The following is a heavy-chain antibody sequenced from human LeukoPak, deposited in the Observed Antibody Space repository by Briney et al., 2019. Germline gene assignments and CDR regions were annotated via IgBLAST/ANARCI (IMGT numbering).Heavy chain of an antibody. Sequence: SETLSLTCTVSGGSVNSYYWSWIRQPPGKGLEWIGYTHPSGNTNYSPSLKSRVTISIDTSGNQFSLKLKSVTAADTAVYYCARKAPKKGWFDPWGQGTLVTVSS. V-gene: IGHV4-4*09. CDR3: ARKAPKKGWFDP. CDR1: GGSVNSYY. J-gene: IGHJ5*02. CDR2: THPSGNT.